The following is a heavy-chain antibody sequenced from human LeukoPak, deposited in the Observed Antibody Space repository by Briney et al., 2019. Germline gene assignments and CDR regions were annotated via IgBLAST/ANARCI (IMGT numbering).Heavy chain of an antibody. D-gene: IGHD4-17*01. V-gene: IGHV3-23*01. J-gene: IGHJ4*02. CDR2: ISGSGGST. CDR1: GFTFSSYA. Sequence: GGSLRLSCAASGFTFSSYAMSWVRQAPGKGLEWVSAISGSGGSTYYADSVKGRFTISSDNSKNTLYLQMNSLRAEDTAVYYCAKDVYGDYWGYYFDYWGQGTLVTVSS. CDR3: AKDVYGDYWGYYFDY.